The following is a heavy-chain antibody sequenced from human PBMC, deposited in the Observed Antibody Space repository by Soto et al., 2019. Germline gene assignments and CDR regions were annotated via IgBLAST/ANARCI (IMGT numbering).Heavy chain of an antibody. Sequence: GSLRVCSAAAGVSVYISGVTLSRQTPGKGLEWVGRIKSKTDGGTTDYAAPVKGRFTISRDDSKNTLYLQMNSLKTEDTAVYYCTTLSITIFGVVLMDVWGQGTTVTVS. CDR2: IKSKTDGGTT. CDR3: TTLSITIFGVVLMDV. D-gene: IGHD3-3*01. J-gene: IGHJ6*02. V-gene: IGHV3-15*07. CDR1: GVSVYISG.